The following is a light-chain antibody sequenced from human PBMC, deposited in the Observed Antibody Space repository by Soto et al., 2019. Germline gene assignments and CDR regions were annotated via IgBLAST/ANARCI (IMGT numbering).Light chain of an antibody. CDR2: EVS. Sequence: QSALTQPASVSGSPGQSITISCPGTSSDVGGYNYVSWYQQHPGKAPKLMIYEVSNRPSGVSNRFSGAKSGNTASLTISGLQAEDEADYYCSSYTSSSTWVFGGGTKVTGL. CDR3: SSYTSSSTWV. V-gene: IGLV2-14*01. J-gene: IGLJ3*02. CDR1: SSDVGGYNY.